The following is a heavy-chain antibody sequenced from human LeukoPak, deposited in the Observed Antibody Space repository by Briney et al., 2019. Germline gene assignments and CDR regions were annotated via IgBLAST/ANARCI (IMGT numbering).Heavy chain of an antibody. CDR3: ARLEDDYGDYEAYYYYMDV. J-gene: IGHJ6*03. D-gene: IGHD4-17*01. V-gene: IGHV4-4*02. Sequence: SGTLSLTCGVSGGSISSNNWWSWVRQPPGQGLEWIGEIYHSGSANYNPSLKSRVTISVDKSKNQLSLKLISVTAADTAVYYCARLEDDYGDYEAYYYYMDVWGKGTTVTISS. CDR2: IYHSGSA. CDR1: GGSISSNNW.